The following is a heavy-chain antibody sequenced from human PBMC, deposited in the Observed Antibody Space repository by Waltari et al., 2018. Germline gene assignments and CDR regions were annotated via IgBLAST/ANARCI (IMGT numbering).Heavy chain of an antibody. CDR2: SSPSDGHT. CDR1: GYTFIRYG. D-gene: IGHD6-19*01. J-gene: IGHJ4*02. V-gene: IGHV1-18*01. CDR3: ARLPGYNSGWYDN. Sequence: QVQLVQSGAEVKRPGASVKVSCKTSGYTFIRYGVDWVRQAPGQGLEWMGWSSPSDGHTNYAQKFQGRGTMTTDTSTSTAYMELRDLRSDDTAIYYCARLPGYNSGWYDNWGQGTLVTVSS.